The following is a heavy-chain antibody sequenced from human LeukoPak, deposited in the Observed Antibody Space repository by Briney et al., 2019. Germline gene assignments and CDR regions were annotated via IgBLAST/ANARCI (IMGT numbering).Heavy chain of an antibody. CDR1: GFTFSSYS. Sequence: GGSLRLSCAASGFTFSSYSMNWVRQAPGKGREWVSSISSSSSYIYYADSVKGRFTISRDNAKNSLYLQMNSLRAEDTAVYYCASYYYDSSGYRYDAFDIWGQGTMVTVSS. CDR3: ASYYYDSSGYRYDAFDI. J-gene: IGHJ3*02. D-gene: IGHD3-22*01. V-gene: IGHV3-21*01. CDR2: ISSSSSYI.